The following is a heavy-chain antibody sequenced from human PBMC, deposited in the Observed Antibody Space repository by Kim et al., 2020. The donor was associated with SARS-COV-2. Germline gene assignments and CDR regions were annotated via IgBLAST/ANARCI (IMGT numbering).Heavy chain of an antibody. J-gene: IGHJ4*01. CDR2: INYSGTT. CDR3: ASARAGGYNIWYFEY. D-gene: IGHD5-12*01. CDR1: GGSMRNGNYY. V-gene: IGHV4-61*01. Sequence: SETLSLTCTVSGGSMRNGNYYWSWIRQPPGKGLEWIASINYSGTTDYNPSVKSRVTISVDPSRSQFSLKFSFVTAADTAMYYCASARAGGYNIWYFEYWG.